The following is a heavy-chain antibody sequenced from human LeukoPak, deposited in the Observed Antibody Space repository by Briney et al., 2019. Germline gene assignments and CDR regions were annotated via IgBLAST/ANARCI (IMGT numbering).Heavy chain of an antibody. V-gene: IGHV1-2*02. Sequence: ASVKVSCKASGYTFTDYYMHWVQQAPGQGLEWMGWINPNSGGTNYAQKFQGRVTMTRDTSISTAYMDLSRLRSDDTAVYYCARGRFVVVPAATEFDPWGQGTLVTVSS. CDR1: GYTFTDYY. CDR3: ARGRFVVVPAATEFDP. D-gene: IGHD2-2*01. CDR2: INPNSGGT. J-gene: IGHJ5*02.